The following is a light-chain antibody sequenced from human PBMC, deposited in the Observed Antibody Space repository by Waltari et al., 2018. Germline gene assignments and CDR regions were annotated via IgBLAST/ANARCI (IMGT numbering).Light chain of an antibody. CDR2: KAS. V-gene: IGKV1-5*03. J-gene: IGKJ1*01. CDR3: QQYDSFWT. Sequence: DIQMTQSPSTLSASVGDRVTITCRASESISNWLAWYQQKPGKAPKVLIHKASSLESGVPSRFSGSGSATEFTLTISNLQPYDFATYYCQQYDSFWTFGQGTKVEIK. CDR1: ESISNW.